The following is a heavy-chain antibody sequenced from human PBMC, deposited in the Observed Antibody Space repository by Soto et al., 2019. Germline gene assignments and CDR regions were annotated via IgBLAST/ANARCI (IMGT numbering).Heavy chain of an antibody. V-gene: IGHV3-66*01. Sequence: EVQLVESGGGLVQPGGSLRLSCAASGLTVSNVYMTWVRQAPGKGLEWVSVISSGGNTYYADSVKGRFTISRDNSKNTLYLERNSLRAGDTAVYYCARDTLGGAYDFCHGGQGTLVTVSS. J-gene: IGHJ4*02. CDR2: ISSGGNT. CDR1: GLTVSNVY. CDR3: ARDTLGGAYDFCH. D-gene: IGHD3-3*01.